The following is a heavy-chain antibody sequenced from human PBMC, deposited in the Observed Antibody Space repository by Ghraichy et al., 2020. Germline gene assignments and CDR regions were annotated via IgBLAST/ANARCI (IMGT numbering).Heavy chain of an antibody. CDR3: AKETPGTGWFDP. CDR2: LNPSGTGA. D-gene: IGHD1-1*01. CDR1: GDTLTTYY. V-gene: IGHV1-46*01. Sequence: VKVSCKASGDTLTTYYMHWVRQAPGQGLEWMGLLNPSGTGAKYAQKFQGRVTITRDASTSTVDMDLSSLGSEDTAVYYCAKETPGTGWFDPWGQGTLVTVSS. J-gene: IGHJ5*02.